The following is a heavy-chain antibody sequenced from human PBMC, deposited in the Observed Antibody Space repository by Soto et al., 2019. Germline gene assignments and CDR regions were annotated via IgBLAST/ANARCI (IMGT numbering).Heavy chain of an antibody. CDR2: ISWNSGSI. D-gene: IGHD6-13*01. V-gene: IGHV3-9*01. CDR3: AKDTAAAPSGGNWFDP. Sequence: EVQLVESGGGLVQPGRSLRLSCAASGFTFDDYVMHWVRQAPGKGLEWVSGISWNSGSIGYADSVKGRFTISRDNAKNSLYLQMNSLRAEDTALYYCAKDTAAAPSGGNWFDPWGQGTLVTVSS. J-gene: IGHJ5*02. CDR1: GFTFDDYV.